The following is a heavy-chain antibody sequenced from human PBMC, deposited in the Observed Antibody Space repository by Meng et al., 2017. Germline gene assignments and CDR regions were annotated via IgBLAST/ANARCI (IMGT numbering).Heavy chain of an antibody. D-gene: IGHD3-10*01. J-gene: IGHJ5*02. CDR3: ARGYYGSGLFDP. V-gene: IGHV1-8*03. Sequence: QVHVGTAGAEVKKPGASVKVSCKASGYTFTSYDINWVRQATGQGLEWMGWMNPNSGNTGYAQKFQGRVTITRNTSISTAYMELSSLRSEDTAVYYCARGYYGSGLFDPWGQGTLVTVAS. CDR2: MNPNSGNT. CDR1: GYTFTSYD.